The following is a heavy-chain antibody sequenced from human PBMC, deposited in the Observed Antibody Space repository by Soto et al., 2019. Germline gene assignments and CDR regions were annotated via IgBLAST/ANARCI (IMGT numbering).Heavy chain of an antibody. CDR3: AKCWYYYDSSGSIRGFDY. J-gene: IGHJ4*02. D-gene: IGHD3-22*01. CDR2: ISGSGGST. Sequence: GGSLRLSCVASGFTFSSYAMSWVRQAPGKGLEWVSAISGSGGSTYYADSVKGRFTISRDNSKNTLYLQMNSLRAEDTAVYYCAKCWYYYDSSGSIRGFDYWGQGTLVTVSS. V-gene: IGHV3-23*01. CDR1: GFTFSSYA.